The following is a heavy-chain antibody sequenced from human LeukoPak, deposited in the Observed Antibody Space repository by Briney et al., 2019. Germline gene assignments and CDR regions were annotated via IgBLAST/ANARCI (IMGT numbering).Heavy chain of an antibody. CDR1: GFTVSSNY. V-gene: IGHV3-53*01. Sequence: PGGSLRLSCAASGFTVSSNYMSWVRPAPGKGLEWVYVIYSGGSTYYADSVKGRFTISRDNSKNKLYLHMASLRAEDTGVYYCERVSRMTPWDWGQGTLVTVSS. J-gene: IGHJ4*02. CDR3: ERVSRMTPWD. D-gene: IGHD1-14*01. CDR2: IYSGGST.